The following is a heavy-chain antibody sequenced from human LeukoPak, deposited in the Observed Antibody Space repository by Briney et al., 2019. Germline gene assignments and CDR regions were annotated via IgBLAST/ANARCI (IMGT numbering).Heavy chain of an antibody. D-gene: IGHD6-13*01. J-gene: IGHJ4*02. CDR3: AKRATAGGFDS. Sequence: GGSLRLSCAASGFTFSHYGMHWVRQAPGKGLEWVSYISLSSSSIYYADSLKGRFTISRDNAKNSLYLQMTSLRVDDTAVYYCAKRATAGGFDSWGQGTLVTVSS. CDR1: GFTFSHYG. CDR2: ISLSSSSI. V-gene: IGHV3-48*01.